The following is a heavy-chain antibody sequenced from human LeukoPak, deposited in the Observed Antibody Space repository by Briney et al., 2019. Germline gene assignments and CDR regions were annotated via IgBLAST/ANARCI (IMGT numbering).Heavy chain of an antibody. J-gene: IGHJ4*02. CDR1: GFALSTNGMS. CDR3: ARCIAATGTLDY. Sequence: SGTTLVNPTQTLTLTCTFSGFALSTNGMSVTWVRQPPGKALEWLARIDWDDDKYYSASLKTRLTISKDTSKNQVVLTMTNMDPVDTATYFCARCIAATGTLDYWGQGALVTVSS. CDR2: IDWDDDK. D-gene: IGHD6-13*01. V-gene: IGHV2-70*11.